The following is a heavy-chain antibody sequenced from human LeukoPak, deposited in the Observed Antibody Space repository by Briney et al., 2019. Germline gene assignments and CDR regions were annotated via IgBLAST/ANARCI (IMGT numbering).Heavy chain of an antibody. D-gene: IGHD6-19*01. J-gene: IGHJ4*02. CDR2: IIPIFGTA. V-gene: IGHV1-69*13. CDR1: GGAYSSYA. Sequence: SVKVSCKASGGAYSSYAISWVRQAPGQGLEWMGGIIPIFGTANYAQKFQGRVTITADESTSTAYMELSSLRSEDTAVYYCARPKHSSGWYATSFGYWGQGTLVTVSS. CDR3: ARPKHSSGWYATSFGY.